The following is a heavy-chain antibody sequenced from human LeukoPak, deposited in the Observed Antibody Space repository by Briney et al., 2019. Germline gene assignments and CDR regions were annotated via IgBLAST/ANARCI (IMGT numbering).Heavy chain of an antibody. D-gene: IGHD2-15*01. CDR2: ISSSGSTI. CDR3: AKNGDRGAYCTGGTCYPYFYYYMDV. CDR1: GFTFSSYE. J-gene: IGHJ6*03. Sequence: GSLRLSCAAFGFTFSSYEMNWVRQAPGKGLEWVSYISSSGSTIYYADSVKGRFTISRDNAKNSLYLQMNSLRAEDTAIYYCAKNGDRGAYCTGGTCYPYFYYYMDVWGKGTTVTI. V-gene: IGHV3-48*03.